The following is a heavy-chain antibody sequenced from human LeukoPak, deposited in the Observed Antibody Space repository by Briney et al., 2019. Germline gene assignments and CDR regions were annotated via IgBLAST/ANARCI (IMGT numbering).Heavy chain of an antibody. CDR3: ARESGDYDSSGYYYHRFDY. D-gene: IGHD3-22*01. Sequence: ASVKVSCKASGYTFTGYYMHWVRQAPGQGLEWMGWINPNSGGTNYALKFQGRVTMTRDTSISTAYMELSRLRSDDTAVYYCARESGDYDSSGYYYHRFDYWGQGTLVTVSS. CDR2: INPNSGGT. J-gene: IGHJ4*02. CDR1: GYTFTGYY. V-gene: IGHV1-2*02.